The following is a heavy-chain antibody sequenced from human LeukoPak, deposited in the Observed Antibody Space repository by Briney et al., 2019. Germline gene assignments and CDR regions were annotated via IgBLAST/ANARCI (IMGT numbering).Heavy chain of an antibody. CDR3: ARGVVFDY. V-gene: IGHV4-34*01. CDR1: GGSFSGYY. D-gene: IGHD3-16*02. Sequence: SETLSLTCAVYGGSFSGYYWSWIRQPPGKGLEWIGEIKHSGSTNYNPSLKSRVTISVDTSKNQFSLKLSSVTAADTAVYYCARGVVFDYWGQGTLVTVSS. CDR2: IKHSGST. J-gene: IGHJ4*02.